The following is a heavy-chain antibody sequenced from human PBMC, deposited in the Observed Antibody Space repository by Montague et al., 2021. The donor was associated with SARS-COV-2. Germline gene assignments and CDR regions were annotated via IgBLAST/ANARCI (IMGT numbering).Heavy chain of an antibody. Sequence: SETLSLTCTVSGGSITSSAYYLSWIRQSPVKDLAWIGTIYYSGNTSSNPSLYSRLTISMVTCKSQNSLKINSVTAADTAVYFCAGLGSPAYCGGDGSLRDYGTDVWGQGTMVTVSS. V-gene: IGHV4-39*01. D-gene: IGHD2-21*02. J-gene: IGHJ6*02. CDR1: GGSITSSAYY. CDR2: IYYSGNT. CDR3: AGLGSPAYCGGDGSLRDYGTDV.